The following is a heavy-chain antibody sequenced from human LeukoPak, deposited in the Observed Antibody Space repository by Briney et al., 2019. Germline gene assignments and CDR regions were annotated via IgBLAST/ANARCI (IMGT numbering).Heavy chain of an antibody. V-gene: IGHV4-59*01. D-gene: IGHD5-24*01. CDR1: GGSISSYY. Sequence: PSETLSLTCTVSGGSISSYYWSWIRQPPGKGLEWIGYIYYSGSTNYNTSLKSRGTISVDKTKKQCSLKLSSVTAADTAVYYCARAKEMATIYFDYWGQGTLVTVSS. CDR3: ARAKEMATIYFDY. J-gene: IGHJ4*02. CDR2: IYYSGST.